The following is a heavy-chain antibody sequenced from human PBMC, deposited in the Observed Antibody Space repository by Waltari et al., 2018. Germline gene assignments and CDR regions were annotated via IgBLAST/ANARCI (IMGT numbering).Heavy chain of an antibody. CDR3: XRSGEVGATKREFDY. D-gene: IGHD1-26*01. CDR1: GYTFTNYY. V-gene: IGHV1-46*01. J-gene: IGHJ4*02. Sequence: QVQLVQSGAEVKKPGASVKVSCKASGYTFTNYYMHWVRQAPGQGLEGMAIINPSGGSTNYXQXFQGRVTMTRDTSTSTVYMELSSLRSEDTAVFYCXRSGEVGATKREFDYXAREPWSPSPQ. CDR2: INPSGGST.